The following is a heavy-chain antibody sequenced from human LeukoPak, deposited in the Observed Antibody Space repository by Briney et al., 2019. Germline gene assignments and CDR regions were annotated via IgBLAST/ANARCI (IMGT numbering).Heavy chain of an antibody. D-gene: IGHD2-2*01. V-gene: IGHV3-11*01. J-gene: IGHJ5*02. CDR2: ISSSGSTI. CDR3: ARWGDFVVVPAAIWNWFDP. Sequence: PGGSLRLSCAASGFTFSNAWMSWIRQAPGKGLEWVSYISSSGSTIYYADSVKGRFTISRDNAKNSLYLQMNSLRAEDTAVYYCARWGDFVVVPAAIWNWFDPWGQGTLVTVSS. CDR1: GFTFSNAW.